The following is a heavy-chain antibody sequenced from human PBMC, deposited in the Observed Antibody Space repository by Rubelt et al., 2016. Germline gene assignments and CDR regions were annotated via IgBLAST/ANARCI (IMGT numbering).Heavy chain of an antibody. Sequence: GAGLLKPSETLSLTCAVYGGSFSGYYWSWIRQPPGKGLEWIGEINRSGSTNYNPSLKSRVTISVDTPKNQFSLKLSSVSAADTAVYYCATLVFGGPARGMDVWGQGTTVTVFS. J-gene: IGHJ6*02. CDR3: ATLVFGGPARGMDV. CDR2: INRSGST. CDR1: GGSFSGYY. D-gene: IGHD3-3*01. V-gene: IGHV4-34*01.